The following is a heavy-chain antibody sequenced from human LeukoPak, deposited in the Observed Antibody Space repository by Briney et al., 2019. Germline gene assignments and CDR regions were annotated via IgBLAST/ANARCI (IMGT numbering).Heavy chain of an antibody. V-gene: IGHV4-59*08. D-gene: IGHD3-9*01. CDR2: IYYSGST. Sequence: PSETLSLICTVSGGSISSYYWSWILQPPGKGLEWIGYIYYSGSTNYNPSLKSRVTISVDTSKNQFSLKLSSVTAADTAVYYCARGYYDILTGYYLPFDYWGQGTLVTVSS. CDR3: ARGYYDILTGYYLPFDY. J-gene: IGHJ4*02. CDR1: GGSISSYY.